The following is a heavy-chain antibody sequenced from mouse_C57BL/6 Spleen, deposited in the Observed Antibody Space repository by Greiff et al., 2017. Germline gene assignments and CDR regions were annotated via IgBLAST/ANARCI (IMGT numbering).Heavy chain of an antibody. Sequence: DVKLVESEGGLVQPGSSMKLSCTASGFTFSDYYMAWVRQVPEKGLEWVANINYDGSSTFYLDSLKSRFIISRDNAKNILYLQMSSLKSEDTATYYCARDQSYNYGMDYWGQGTSVTVSS. V-gene: IGHV5-16*01. CDR2: INYDGSST. D-gene: IGHD1-1*01. CDR3: ARDQSYNYGMDY. J-gene: IGHJ4*01. CDR1: GFTFSDYY.